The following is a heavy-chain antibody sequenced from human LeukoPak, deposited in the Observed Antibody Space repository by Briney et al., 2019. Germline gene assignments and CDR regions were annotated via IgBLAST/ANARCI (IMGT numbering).Heavy chain of an antibody. V-gene: IGHV4-59*08. Sequence: PSETLSLTCTVSGTSISTYYWSWIRQPRGKGLEWVGYLYYSGSTSYNPSLKSRVTISVDTSKNQFSLRLSSVTAADTAVYYCARAGSGYSFDYWGQGTLVTVSS. CDR2: LYYSGST. CDR3: ARAGSGYSFDY. D-gene: IGHD3-10*01. CDR1: GTSISTYY. J-gene: IGHJ4*02.